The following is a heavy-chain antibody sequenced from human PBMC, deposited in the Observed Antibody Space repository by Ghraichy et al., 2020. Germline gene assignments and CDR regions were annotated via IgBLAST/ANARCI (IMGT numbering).Heavy chain of an antibody. Sequence: SLRLSCAASGFTFSTYWMSWVRQAPGKGLEWVANIKQDGSEKYYVDSVKGRFAISRDNAKNSLYLQMNSLRAEDTAVYYCASRYNWNSGRSYFDRWGQGTLVTVSS. CDR3: ASRYNWNSGRSYFDR. CDR2: IKQDGSEK. D-gene: IGHD1-7*01. J-gene: IGHJ4*02. CDR1: GFTFSTYW. V-gene: IGHV3-7*03.